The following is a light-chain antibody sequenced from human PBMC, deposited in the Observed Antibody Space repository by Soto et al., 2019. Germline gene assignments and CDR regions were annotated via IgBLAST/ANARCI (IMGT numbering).Light chain of an antibody. J-gene: IGKJ3*01. CDR3: QHYGTSAL. V-gene: IGKV3-20*01. CDR1: QSVSDMY. Sequence: EIVLTQSPGTLSLSPGERATLSCRASQSVSDMYLAWYQQKPGQAPRLLIYASNRATGIPDRFSGSGSGTDFTINISRLEPEDFAVYYCQHYGTSALFGPGTKVEIK. CDR2: AS.